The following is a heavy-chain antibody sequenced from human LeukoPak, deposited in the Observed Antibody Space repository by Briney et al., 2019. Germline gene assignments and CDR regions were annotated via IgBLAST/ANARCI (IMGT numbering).Heavy chain of an antibody. V-gene: IGHV3-21*01. CDR3: ANRAGYSYGS. CDR2: ISNSYSYI. J-gene: IGHJ5*02. D-gene: IGHD3-10*01. CDR1: GFTFSSYN. Sequence: GGSLRLSCAASGFTFSSYNMNWVRQAPGKGLEWVSSISNSYSYIYYADSVRGRFTISRDNAKNSLYLQMNSLRAEDTAVYYCANRAGYSYGSWGQGTLVTVSS.